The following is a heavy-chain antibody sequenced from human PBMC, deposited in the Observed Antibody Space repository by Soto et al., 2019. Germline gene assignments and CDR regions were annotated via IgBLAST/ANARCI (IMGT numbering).Heavy chain of an antibody. CDR2: ISSSSSYI. CDR1: GFTFSSYS. CDR3: ARDLYSSSARYFDY. J-gene: IGHJ4*02. D-gene: IGHD6-6*01. V-gene: IGHV3-21*01. Sequence: EVQLVESGGGLVKPGGSLRLSCAASGFTFSSYSMNWVRQAPGKGLEWVSSISSSSSYIYYAASVKGRFPISRDNAKSSLYLQMNSLRAEDTAVYYCARDLYSSSARYFDYWGQGTLVTVSS.